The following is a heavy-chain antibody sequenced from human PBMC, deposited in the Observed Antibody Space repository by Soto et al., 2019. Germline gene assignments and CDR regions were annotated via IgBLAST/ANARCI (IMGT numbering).Heavy chain of an antibody. CDR2: ISSSSSYR. J-gene: IGHJ2*01. Sequence: EVQLVESGGGLVKPGGSLRLSCVASGFTFSSYNMNWVRQAPGKGLEWVSSISSSSSYRDYADSVKGRFTTSRDNAKNSLYLQMNSLRAEDTALYYCARRQEDYDLVTGYYMRYFDLWGRGTLVTVSS. V-gene: IGHV3-21*01. CDR1: GFTFSSYN. D-gene: IGHD3-9*01. CDR3: ARRQEDYDLVTGYYMRYFDL.